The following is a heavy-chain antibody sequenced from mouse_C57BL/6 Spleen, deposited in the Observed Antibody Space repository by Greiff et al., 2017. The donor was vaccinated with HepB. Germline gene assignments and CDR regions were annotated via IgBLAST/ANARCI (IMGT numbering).Heavy chain of an antibody. Sequence: EVQRVESGGDLVKPGGSLKLSCAASGFTFSSYGMSWVRQTPDKRLEWVATISSGGSYTYYPDSVKGRFTISRDNAKNTLYLQMSSLKSEDTAMYYCARAYDYDVGYYAMDYWGQGTSVTVSS. J-gene: IGHJ4*01. CDR3: ARAYDYDVGYYAMDY. CDR2: ISSGGSYT. D-gene: IGHD2-4*01. CDR1: GFTFSSYG. V-gene: IGHV5-6*01.